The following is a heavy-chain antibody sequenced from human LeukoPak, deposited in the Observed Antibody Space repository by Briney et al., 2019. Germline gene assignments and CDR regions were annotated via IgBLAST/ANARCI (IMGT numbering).Heavy chain of an antibody. D-gene: IGHD6-13*01. CDR3: ASMKYSSSWFWFDY. Sequence: SETLSLTCTVYGGSISSYYWSWIRQSAGKGLEWIGRIYTSGSTNYNPSLKSRVTMSVDTSKNQFSLKLSSVTAADTAVYYCASMKYSSSWFWFDYWGQGTLVTVSS. J-gene: IGHJ4*02. V-gene: IGHV4-4*07. CDR1: GGSISSYY. CDR2: IYTSGST.